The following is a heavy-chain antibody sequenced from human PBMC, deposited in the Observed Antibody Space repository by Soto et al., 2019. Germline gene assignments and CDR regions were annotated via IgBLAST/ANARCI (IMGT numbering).Heavy chain of an antibody. CDR1: GGSITRGDYY. V-gene: IGHV4-31*03. CDR2: TSYSGRT. J-gene: IGHJ5*02. D-gene: IGHD2-21*02. CDR3: ARDGGREHGGGDCVVTWFDP. Sequence: PSETLSLTCTVSGGSITRGDYYWSWIRQHPGKGLEWMGYTSYSGRTHYNPSLKSRVTIPSDTSRNQLCLRLSSVTAADTAVYYCARDGGREHGGGDCVVTWFDPWGQGTLVTV.